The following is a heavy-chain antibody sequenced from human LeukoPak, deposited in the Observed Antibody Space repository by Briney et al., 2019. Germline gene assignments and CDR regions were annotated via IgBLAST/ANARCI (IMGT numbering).Heavy chain of an antibody. CDR3: TRAYYDSSGYYSHFDY. CDR1: GFTFSGSA. V-gene: IGHV3-73*01. CDR2: IRSKANSYAT. J-gene: IGHJ4*02. Sequence: GGSLRLSCAASGFTFSGSAMHWVRQASGKGLEWVGRIRSKANSYATAYAASVKGRFTISRDDSKNTAYLRMNSLKTEDTAVYYCTRAYYDSSGYYSHFDYGGQGTLVTVSS. D-gene: IGHD3-22*01.